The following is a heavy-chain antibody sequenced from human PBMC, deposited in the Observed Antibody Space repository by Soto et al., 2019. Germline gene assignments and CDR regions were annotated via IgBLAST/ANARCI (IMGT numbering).Heavy chain of an antibody. J-gene: IGHJ4*02. Sequence: GGSLRLSCAASGFTFSSYSMNWVRQAPGKGLEWVSSISSSSSYIYYADSVKGRFPISRDNAKNSLYLQMNGLSAEDTAVYYCATSGPTKSNGWLVLTYYFDYWGQGTLVTVSS. D-gene: IGHD6-19*01. CDR3: ATSGPTKSNGWLVLTYYFDY. CDR1: GFTFSSYS. V-gene: IGHV3-21*01. CDR2: ISSSSSYI.